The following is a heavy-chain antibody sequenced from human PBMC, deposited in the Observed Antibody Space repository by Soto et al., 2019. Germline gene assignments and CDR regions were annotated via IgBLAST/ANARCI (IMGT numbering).Heavy chain of an antibody. V-gene: IGHV1-69*13. CDR3: AREKRTIFGVVIIPSTSYGMDV. CDR1: GGTFSSYA. D-gene: IGHD3-3*01. Sequence: EASVKVSCKASGGTFSSYAISWVRQAPGQGLEWMGGIIPIFGTANYAQKFQGRVTITADESTSTAYMELSSLRSEDTAVYYCAREKRTIFGVVIIPSTSYGMDVWGQGTTVTVS. CDR2: IIPIFGTA. J-gene: IGHJ6*02.